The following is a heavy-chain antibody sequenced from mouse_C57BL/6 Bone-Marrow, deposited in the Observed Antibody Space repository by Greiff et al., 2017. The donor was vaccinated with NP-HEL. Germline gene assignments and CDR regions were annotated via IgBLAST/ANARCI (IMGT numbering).Heavy chain of an antibody. CDR2: ISNGGGST. V-gene: IGHV5-12*01. CDR3: ARLGYYYAMDY. J-gene: IGHJ4*01. CDR1: GFTFSDYY. Sequence: EVQVVESGGGLVQPGGSLKLSCAASGFTFSDYYMYWVRQTPEKRLEWVAYISNGGGSTYYPDTVKGRFTISRDNAKNTLYLQMSRLKSEDTAMYYCARLGYYYAMDYWGQGTSVTVSS.